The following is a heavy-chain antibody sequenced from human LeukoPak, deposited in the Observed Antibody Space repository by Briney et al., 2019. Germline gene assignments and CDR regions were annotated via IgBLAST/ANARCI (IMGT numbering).Heavy chain of an antibody. J-gene: IGHJ4*02. CDR3: AKDLEVVAATPGYFDY. CDR1: GFTFSSYW. CDR2: IKQDGSEK. Sequence: GGSLRLSCAASGFTFSSYWMSWVRQAPGKGLEWVANIKQDGSEKYYVDSVKGRFTISRDNAKNSLYLQMNSLRAEDTAVYYCAKDLEVVAATPGYFDYWGQGTLVTVSS. D-gene: IGHD2-15*01. V-gene: IGHV3-7*01.